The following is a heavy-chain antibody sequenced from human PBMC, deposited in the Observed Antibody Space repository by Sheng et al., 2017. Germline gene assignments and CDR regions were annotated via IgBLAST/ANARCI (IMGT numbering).Heavy chain of an antibody. CDR3: AHTPRDRQRPRSQSYSHYFDY. CDR1: GFSLSTSGVG. CDR2: IYWNDDK. D-gene: IGHD3-10*01. V-gene: IGHV2-5*01. Sequence: QITLKESGPTLVKPTQTLTLTCTFSGFSLSTSGVGVGWIRQPPGKALEWLALIYWNDDKRYSPSLKSRLTITKDTSKNQVVLTMTNMDPVDTATYYCAHTPRDRQRPRSQSYSHYFDYWGQGTLVTVSS. J-gene: IGHJ4*02.